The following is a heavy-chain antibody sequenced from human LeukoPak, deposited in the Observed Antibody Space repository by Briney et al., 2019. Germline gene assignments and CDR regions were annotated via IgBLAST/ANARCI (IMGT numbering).Heavy chain of an antibody. CDR2: IYYSGST. Sequence: SETLSLTCTVSGGSISSSSYYWGWIRQPPGKGLEWIGSIYYSGSTYYNPSLKSRVTISVDTSKNQFSLKLSSVTAADTAVYYCARHRSRNYYGSGSYFDYWGQGTLVTVSS. V-gene: IGHV4-39*01. J-gene: IGHJ4*02. CDR1: GGSISSSSYY. D-gene: IGHD3-10*01. CDR3: ARHRSRNYYGSGSYFDY.